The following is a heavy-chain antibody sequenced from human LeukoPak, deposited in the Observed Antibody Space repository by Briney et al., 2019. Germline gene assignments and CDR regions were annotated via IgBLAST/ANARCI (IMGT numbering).Heavy chain of an antibody. D-gene: IGHD2-15*01. J-gene: IGHJ4*02. CDR2: INHSGST. Sequence: TSETPSLTCAVYGRSFSGYYWSWTRQPPGKGLEWIGEINHSGSTNYNPSLKSRVTISVDTSKNQFSLKLSSVTAADTAVYYCASWVAGTVDYWGQGTLVTVSS. CDR1: GRSFSGYY. V-gene: IGHV4-34*01. CDR3: ASWVAGTVDY.